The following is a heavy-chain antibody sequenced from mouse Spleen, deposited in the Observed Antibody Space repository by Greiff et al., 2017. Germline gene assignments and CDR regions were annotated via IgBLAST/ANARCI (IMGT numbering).Heavy chain of an antibody. J-gene: IGHJ1*01. D-gene: IGHD1-2*01. CDR2: ISSGGGDT. Sequence: EVMLVESGGGLVKPGGSLKLSCAASGFTFSSYAMSWVRQTPEKRLEWVATISSGGGDTYYTDSVKGRFTITRDNAKNTLYLQMSSLKSEDTTMYYCAGHEILRLQGYVDVWGAGTTVTVSS. CDR1: GFTFSSYA. CDR3: AGHEILRLQGYVDV. V-gene: IGHV5-9*01.